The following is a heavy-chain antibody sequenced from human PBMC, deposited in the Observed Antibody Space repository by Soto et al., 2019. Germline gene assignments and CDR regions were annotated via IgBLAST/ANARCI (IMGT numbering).Heavy chain of an antibody. CDR3: ARARWYDAFDV. D-gene: IGHD2-15*01. V-gene: IGHV4-38-2*01. CDR2: IFHGGNT. CDR1: GFFISSGNY. Sequence: SETLSLTCAVSGFFISSGNYWGWIRKPPGKGLEWIGSIFHGGNTYCNPSLKSRVTISVDMSKNQFSLKLNSVTAADTAVYYCARARWYDAFDVWGQGTVVTVSS. J-gene: IGHJ3*01.